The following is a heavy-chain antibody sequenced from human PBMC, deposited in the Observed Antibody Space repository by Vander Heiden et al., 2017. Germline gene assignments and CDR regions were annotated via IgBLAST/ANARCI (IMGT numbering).Heavy chain of an antibody. CDR1: GFTFTSNA. V-gene: IGHV3-30*01. CDR2: ISYDGSNK. Sequence: QVQLVESGGGVVQPGRSLRPSCSASGFTFTSNAMHWVRQAPGKGLEWLAVISYDGSNKYYADSVKGRFTISRDNSKNTLYLQMNSLRAEDTAVYYCARDLLRWLQYDNPLGYWGQGTLVTVSS. J-gene: IGHJ4*02. CDR3: ARDLLRWLQYDNPLGY. D-gene: IGHD4-17*01.